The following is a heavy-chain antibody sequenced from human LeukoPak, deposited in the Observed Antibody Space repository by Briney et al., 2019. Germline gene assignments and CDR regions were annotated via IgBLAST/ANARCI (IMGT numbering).Heavy chain of an antibody. D-gene: IGHD5-18*01. Sequence: PGGSLRLSCAASGFTVSSNYMSWVRQAPGKGLEWVSVIYSGGSTYYADSVKGRFTISRDNSKNTLYLQMNSLRAEDTAVYYCASSGYRYAEYFQHWGQGTLVTVSS. CDR2: IYSGGST. CDR3: ASSGYRYAEYFQH. V-gene: IGHV3-53*01. CDR1: GFTVSSNY. J-gene: IGHJ1*01.